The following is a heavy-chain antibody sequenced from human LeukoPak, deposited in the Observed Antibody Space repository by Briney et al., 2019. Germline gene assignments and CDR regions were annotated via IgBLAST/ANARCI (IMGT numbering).Heavy chain of an antibody. CDR1: GFAFGDYA. CDR2: ISSSGSTI. CDR3: TTGYSAFAY. Sequence: AGGSLRLSCTASGFAFGDYAMSWVRQAPGKGLEWISFISSSGSTILYADSVKGRFTISRDNAKNSLYLQMNSLRAEDTAVYYCTTGYSAFAYWGQGTLVTVSS. J-gene: IGHJ4*02. D-gene: IGHD2-15*01. V-gene: IGHV3-11*04.